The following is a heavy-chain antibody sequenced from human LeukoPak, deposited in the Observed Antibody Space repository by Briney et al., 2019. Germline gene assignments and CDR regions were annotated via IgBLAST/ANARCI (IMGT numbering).Heavy chain of an antibody. CDR3: AKDLAYAFDI. Sequence: GSLRLSCAASGFPFNTYAMSWVRQAPGKGLEWVSAMSASDRRTYYADSVKGRFTISRDHSKNRLYLQMNSLRAEDTALYYCAKDLAYAFDIWGQGTMVTVSS. CDR1: GFPFNTYA. J-gene: IGHJ3*02. V-gene: IGHV3-23*01. CDR2: MSASDRRT.